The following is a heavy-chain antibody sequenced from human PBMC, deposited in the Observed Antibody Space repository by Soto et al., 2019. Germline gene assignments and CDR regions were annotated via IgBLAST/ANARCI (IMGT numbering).Heavy chain of an antibody. V-gene: IGHV4-34*01. Sequence: QVQLQQWGAGLLKPSETLSLTCAVYGGSFSGYYWSWIRQPPGKGLEWIGEINHSGSTNYNPSLQSRVTISVDTSKKQFSLKLSSVTAADTAVYYCARGRGIAVARRWFDPWGQGTLVTVSS. CDR1: GGSFSGYY. CDR2: INHSGST. J-gene: IGHJ5*02. CDR3: ARGRGIAVARRWFDP. D-gene: IGHD6-19*01.